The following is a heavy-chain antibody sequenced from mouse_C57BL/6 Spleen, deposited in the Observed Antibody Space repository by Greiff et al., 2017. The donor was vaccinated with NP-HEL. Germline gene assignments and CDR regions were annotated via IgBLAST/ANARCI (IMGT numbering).Heavy chain of an antibody. CDR1: GYTFTSYW. V-gene: IGHV1-61*01. Sequence: QVQLQQPGAELVRPGSSVKLSCKASGYTFTSYWMDWVKQRPGQGLEWIGNIYPSDSETHYNQKFKDKATLTVDKSSSTAYMQLSSLTSEDSAVYYCARTTTVDYVDYWGQGTTLTVSS. CDR3: ARTTTVDYVDY. CDR2: IYPSDSET. D-gene: IGHD1-1*01. J-gene: IGHJ2*01.